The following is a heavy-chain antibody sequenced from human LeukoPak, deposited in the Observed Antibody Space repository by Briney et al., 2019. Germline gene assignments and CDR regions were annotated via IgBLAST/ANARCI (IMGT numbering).Heavy chain of an antibody. D-gene: IGHD2-15*01. J-gene: IGHJ4*02. V-gene: IGHV3-30-3*01. Sequence: GGSLRLSCAASGFTFSSYAMHWVRQAPGKGLEWVAVISYDGSNKYYADPVKGRFTISRDNAKNSLSLQMNSLRAEDTAVYYCARGYCSDGSCYRFPFDYWGQGTLVTVSS. CDR2: ISYDGSNK. CDR3: ARGYCSDGSCYRFPFDY. CDR1: GFTFSSYA.